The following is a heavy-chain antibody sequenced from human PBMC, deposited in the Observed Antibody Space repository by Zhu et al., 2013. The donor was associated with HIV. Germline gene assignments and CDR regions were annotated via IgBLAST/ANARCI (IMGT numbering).Heavy chain of an antibody. D-gene: IGHD3-10*01. CDR3: AREYHGGYFDY. CDR2: INLNDHNT. Sequence: QVQLVQSGAEVKKPGASLKVSCKASGYTFTTYYIHWVRQAPGQGLEWMGMINLNDHNTNLAQKFHGRLTVTGDTATNTIYLDLNSLKFEDTAVYFCAREYHGGYFDYWAQGNPGHRLL. V-gene: IGHV1-46*01. CDR1: GYTFTTYY. J-gene: IGHJ4*02.